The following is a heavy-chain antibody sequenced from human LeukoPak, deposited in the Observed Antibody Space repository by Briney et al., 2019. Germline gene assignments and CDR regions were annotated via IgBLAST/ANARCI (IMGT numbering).Heavy chain of an antibody. CDR1: GFTFIRYD. D-gene: IGHD4-17*01. V-gene: IGHV3-23*01. CDR3: AKERTETTAYFDY. Sequence: PGGSLRLSCAASGFTFIRYDMSWVRQAPGKGLEWVSGISDTGESTYYVDSVKGRFTISIDNSKNTLYLQMNSLRAEDTAVYHCAKERTETTAYFDYWGQGTLVTVSS. CDR2: ISDTGEST. J-gene: IGHJ4*02.